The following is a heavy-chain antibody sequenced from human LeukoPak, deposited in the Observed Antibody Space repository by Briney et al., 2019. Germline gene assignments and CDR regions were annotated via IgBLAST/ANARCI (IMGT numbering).Heavy chain of an antibody. CDR2: VNPNSSGT. CDR3: ARAGYYDTSGYYHPFDY. J-gene: IGHJ4*02. Sequence: GASVKVSCKASGYTFTGYYIHWVRQAPGQGLECMGWVNPNSSGTKYAQNFQGRVTMTRDTSISTAYMELSRLTSDDTAVYYCARAGYYDTSGYYHPFDYWGQGVLVTVSS. V-gene: IGHV1-2*02. CDR1: GYTFTGYY. D-gene: IGHD3-22*01.